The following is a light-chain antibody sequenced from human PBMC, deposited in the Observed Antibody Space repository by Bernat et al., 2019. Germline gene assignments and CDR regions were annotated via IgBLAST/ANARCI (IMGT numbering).Light chain of an antibody. V-gene: IGLV2-14*03. Sequence: QSALTQPASVSGSPGQSITISCTGTSSDVGGYNYVSWYQQHPGKAPKLMIYDVSDRPSGISNRFSGSKSGNTASLTISGLLAEEEADYYCSSYTSSSTRVFGGGTKVTVL. CDR3: SSYTSSSTRV. CDR1: SSDVGGYNY. J-gene: IGLJ3*02. CDR2: DVS.